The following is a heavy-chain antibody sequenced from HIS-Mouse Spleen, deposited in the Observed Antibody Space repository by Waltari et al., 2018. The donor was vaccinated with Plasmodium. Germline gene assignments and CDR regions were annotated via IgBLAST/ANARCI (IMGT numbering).Heavy chain of an antibody. CDR3: ARVTSSGVYWYFDL. CDR2: INHRGST. CDR1: GGSFSGYY. D-gene: IGHD3-3*01. J-gene: IGHJ2*01. Sequence: QVQLQQWGAGLLKPSETLSLTCAVYGGSFSGYYWSWIRQPPGKGLEWIGEINHRGSTNDNPSLKSRITISVDTSKTQFSLELSSVTAAETAVYYCARVTSSGVYWYFDLWGRGTRVTVSS. V-gene: IGHV4-34*01.